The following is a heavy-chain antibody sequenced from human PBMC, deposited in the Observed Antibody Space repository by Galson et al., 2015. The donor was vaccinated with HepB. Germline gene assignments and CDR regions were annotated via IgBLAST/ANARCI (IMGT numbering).Heavy chain of an antibody. CDR3: ARVYCSSTSCYSFGRPFDT. Sequence: SVKVSCKASGYTFTSYYMHWVRQAPGQGLEWMGIINPSGGSTSYAQKFQGRVTITADESTSTAYMELSSLGSEDTAVYYCARVYCSSTSCYSFGRPFDTWGQGTMVTVSS. CDR2: INPSGGST. V-gene: IGHV1-46*01. J-gene: IGHJ3*02. D-gene: IGHD2-2*02. CDR1: GYTFTSYY.